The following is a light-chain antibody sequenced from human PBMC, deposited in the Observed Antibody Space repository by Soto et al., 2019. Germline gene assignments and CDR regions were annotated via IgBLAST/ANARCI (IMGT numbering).Light chain of an antibody. J-gene: IGKJ1*01. Sequence: DIQMTQSPSTLSASVGDRVTITCRASQTTTTWMAWYQQKPGKAPKLLIYDASTLESGVRSRFSGSRAGTEFTLTISSLQPDDFATCYCQQYNSYSWTFGQGTKVEIK. CDR2: DAS. CDR3: QQYNSYSWT. CDR1: QTTTTW. V-gene: IGKV1-5*01.